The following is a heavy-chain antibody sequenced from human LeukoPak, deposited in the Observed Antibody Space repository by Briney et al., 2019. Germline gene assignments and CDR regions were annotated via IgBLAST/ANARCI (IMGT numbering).Heavy chain of an antibody. CDR3: AREYGSVLGDY. CDR2: LSGRGDRT. J-gene: IGHJ4*02. CDR1: GLTFSSYA. D-gene: IGHD3-10*01. V-gene: IGHV3-23*01. Sequence: QPGGSLRLSCAASGLTFSSYAMSWVRQAPGKGLEWVSALSGRGDRTYYADSVKGRFTISRDNSKNTLYLQMNSLRAEDTAVYYCAREYGSVLGDYWGQGTLVTVSS.